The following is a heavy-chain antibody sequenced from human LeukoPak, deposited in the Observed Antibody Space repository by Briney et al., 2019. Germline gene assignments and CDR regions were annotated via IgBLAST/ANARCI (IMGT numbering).Heavy chain of an antibody. J-gene: IGHJ6*03. Sequence: SETLSLTRTVSGGSISSSSYYWGWIRQPPGKGLEWIGSIYYSGSTYYNPSLKSRVTISVDTSKNQFSLKLSSVTAADTAVYYCARPYDFWSGYPTKRDMDVWGKGTTVTVSS. CDR1: GGSISSSSYY. CDR3: ARPYDFWSGYPTKRDMDV. V-gene: IGHV4-39*01. D-gene: IGHD3-3*01. CDR2: IYYSGST.